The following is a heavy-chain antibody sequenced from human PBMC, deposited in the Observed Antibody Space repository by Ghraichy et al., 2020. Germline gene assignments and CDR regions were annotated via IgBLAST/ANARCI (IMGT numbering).Heavy chain of an antibody. V-gene: IGHV3-23*01. D-gene: IGHD5-12*01. CDR2: ISVSGATT. J-gene: IGHJ4*02. CDR1: GFTFTGYA. Sequence: GGSLRLSCAASGFTFTGYAMSWVRQTPGKGLEWVSTISVSGATTYYADSVKGRFTISRDNSKNTLFLQMTSLRAEDTALYYCAKDSMATDGIYYFDYWGQGTLVTVSS. CDR3: AKDSMATDGIYYFDY.